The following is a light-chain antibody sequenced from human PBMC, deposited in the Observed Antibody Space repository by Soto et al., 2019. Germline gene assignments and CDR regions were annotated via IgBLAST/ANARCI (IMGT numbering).Light chain of an antibody. CDR3: HQYNNWPPMYT. Sequence: EIVMTQSRATLSVSPGERATLSCRASQSVSSNLAWYQQKPGQAPRLLIYGASTRATGIPARFSGSGSGTEFTLTISSLQSEDFAVYYCHQYNNWPPMYTFGQGTKLEIK. CDR2: GAS. V-gene: IGKV3-15*01. J-gene: IGKJ2*01. CDR1: QSVSSN.